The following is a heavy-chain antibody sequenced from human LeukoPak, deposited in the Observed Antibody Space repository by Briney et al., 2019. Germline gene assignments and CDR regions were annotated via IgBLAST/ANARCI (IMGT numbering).Heavy chain of an antibody. CDR2: IYYSGST. Sequence: SETLSLTCTVSGGSISSGDYYWSWIRQPPGKGLGWIGYIYYSGSTYYNPSLKSRVTISVDTSKNQFSLKLSSVTAADTAVYYCARAPGDIEAFDIWGQGTMVTVSS. CDR1: GGSISSGDYY. J-gene: IGHJ3*02. CDR3: ARAPGDIEAFDI. V-gene: IGHV4-30-4*08.